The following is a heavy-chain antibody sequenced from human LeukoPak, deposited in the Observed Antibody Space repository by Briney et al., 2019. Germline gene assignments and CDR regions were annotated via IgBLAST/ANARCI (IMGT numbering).Heavy chain of an antibody. D-gene: IGHD6-19*01. CDR3: ARHGSGIAVAGSFDY. Sequence: SETLSLTCTVSGGSISSYYWSWIRQPPGKGLEWIGYIYYSGSTNYNPSLKSRVTISVDTSKNQFSLKLSSVTAADTAVYYCARHGSGIAVAGSFDYWGQGTLVTVSS. J-gene: IGHJ4*02. V-gene: IGHV4-59*08. CDR1: GGSISSYY. CDR2: IYYSGST.